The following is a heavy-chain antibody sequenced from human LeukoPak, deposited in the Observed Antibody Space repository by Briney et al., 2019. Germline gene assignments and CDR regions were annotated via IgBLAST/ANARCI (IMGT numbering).Heavy chain of an antibody. V-gene: IGHV4-59*01. CDR1: GGSISSYY. CDR3: ASRKLGNDY. J-gene: IGHJ4*02. CDR2: IYYTGST. D-gene: IGHD7-27*01. Sequence: SETLSLTCTVSGGSISSYYWSWIRQPPGKGLEWIGYIYYTGSTSYSPSLKSRVTISADTSQNQFSLKLSSVTAADTAVYYCASRKLGNDYWGQGTLVTVSS.